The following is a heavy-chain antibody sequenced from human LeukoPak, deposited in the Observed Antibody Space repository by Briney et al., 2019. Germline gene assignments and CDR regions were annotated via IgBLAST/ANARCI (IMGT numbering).Heavy chain of an antibody. CDR2: IYYSGST. CDR1: GGSISSSSYY. Sequence: SETLSLTCTVSGGSISSSSYYWGWIRQPPGKGLEWIGSIYYSGSTYYNPSLKSRVTISVDTSKNQFSLKLSSVTAADTAVYYCARRIGLQRAVDYWGQGTLVTVSS. J-gene: IGHJ4*02. V-gene: IGHV4-39*01. CDR3: ARRIGLQRAVDY. D-gene: IGHD3/OR15-3a*01.